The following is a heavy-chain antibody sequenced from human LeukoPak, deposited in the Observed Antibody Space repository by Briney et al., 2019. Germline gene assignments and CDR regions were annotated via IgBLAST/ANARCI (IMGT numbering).Heavy chain of an antibody. CDR2: IKSKTDGGTT. CDR3: SEQRYDY. D-gene: IGHD6-25*01. Sequence: GGSLRLSCAVSGFTFSHAWMSWVRQAPGKGLEWVGRIKSKTDGGTTDYAAPVKGRFTISRDDSKSTLYLQMNSLKTEDTAVYYCSEQRYDYWGQGTLVTVSS. V-gene: IGHV3-15*01. CDR1: GFTFSHAW. J-gene: IGHJ4*02.